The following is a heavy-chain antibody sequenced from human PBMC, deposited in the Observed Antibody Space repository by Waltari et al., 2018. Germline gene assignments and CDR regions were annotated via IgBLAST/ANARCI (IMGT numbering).Heavy chain of an antibody. CDR1: GGTFSSYT. Sequence: QVQLVQSGAEVKKPGSSVKVSCKASGGTFSSYTFSWVRQAPGQGLEWMGRITPILGIANYAQRFQGRVTITADKSTSTAHMELSSLRSEDTAVYYCAISLGSTASPSDWGQGTLVTVSS. D-gene: IGHD2-21*02. J-gene: IGHJ4*02. V-gene: IGHV1-69*02. CDR3: AISLGSTASPSD. CDR2: ITPILGIA.